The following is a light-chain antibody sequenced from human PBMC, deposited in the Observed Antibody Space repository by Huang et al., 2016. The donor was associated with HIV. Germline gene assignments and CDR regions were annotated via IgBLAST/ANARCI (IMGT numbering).Light chain of an antibody. Sequence: DIQMTQSPSSLSASVGARVTIPCRASQDISKFLNWYQQKPGKAPKLLIYAASSLQSGVPSRFSGSGAGTDFTLTISSLQPEDFATYYCQQSYNTPLTFGQGTKVKI. J-gene: IGKJ1*01. CDR2: AAS. V-gene: IGKV1-39*01. CDR1: QDISKF. CDR3: QQSYNTPLT.